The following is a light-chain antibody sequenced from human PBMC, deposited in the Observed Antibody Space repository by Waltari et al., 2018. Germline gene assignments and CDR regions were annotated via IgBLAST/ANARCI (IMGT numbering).Light chain of an antibody. CDR2: DVN. V-gene: IGLV2-11*01. CDR3: CSYAGRATWA. Sequence: QSALTQPRPVSGSPGQSGSISCTGTSQDVGGSDSASWYQQHPGKAPKLVIYDVNKRPSGFPDRFSGSKSGNPASLTISGLQAEDEADYNCCSYAGRATWAFGGGTKLTVL. CDR1: SQDVGGSDS. J-gene: IGLJ3*02.